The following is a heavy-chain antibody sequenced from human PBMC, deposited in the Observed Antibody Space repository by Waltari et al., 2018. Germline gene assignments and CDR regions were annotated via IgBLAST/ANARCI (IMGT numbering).Heavy chain of an antibody. CDR3: AREGFYYYYMDV. J-gene: IGHJ6*03. CDR1: GFTFSIYS. Sequence: EVQLVESGGGLVQPGGALRLSCAASGFTFSIYSSNSIRQSPCKGLEWVSYISSSSSTIYYADSVKGRFTISRDNAKNSLYLQMNSLRAEDTAVYYCAREGFYYYYMDVWGKGTTVTVSS. CDR2: ISSSSSTI. V-gene: IGHV3-48*04.